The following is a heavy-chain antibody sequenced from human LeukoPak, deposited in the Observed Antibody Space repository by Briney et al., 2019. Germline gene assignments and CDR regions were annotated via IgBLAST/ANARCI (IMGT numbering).Heavy chain of an antibody. CDR3: ARFKSQSGTDAFDI. V-gene: IGHV3-53*01. CDR1: GFTVSSNY. D-gene: IGHD1-1*01. J-gene: IGHJ3*02. CDR2: IYSGGSI. Sequence: GGSLRLSCAASGFTVSSNYMSWVRQAPGKGLEWVSVIYSGGSIYYADSVKGRCTISRDNSKNTLYFQMNNLRAEDTAVYYCARFKSQSGTDAFDIWGQGTMVSVSS.